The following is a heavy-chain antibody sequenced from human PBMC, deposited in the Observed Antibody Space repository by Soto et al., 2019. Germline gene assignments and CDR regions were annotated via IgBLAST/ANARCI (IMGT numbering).Heavy chain of an antibody. D-gene: IGHD2-2*01. V-gene: IGHV3-23*01. CDR2: ISGSGGST. Sequence: GKGLEWVSAISGSGGSTYYADSVKGRFTISRDNSKNTLYLQMNSLRAEDTAVYYCANGLSSSTRHTRLQHGLGIPAQPPIRSRHS. CDR3: ANGLSSSTRHTRLQHGLGIPAQPPIRSRHS. J-gene: IGHJ5*01.